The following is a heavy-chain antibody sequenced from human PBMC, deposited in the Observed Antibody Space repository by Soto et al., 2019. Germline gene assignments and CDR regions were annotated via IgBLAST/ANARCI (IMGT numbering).Heavy chain of an antibody. V-gene: IGHV3-15*07. J-gene: IGHJ4*02. D-gene: IGHD3-22*01. CDR1: GFTFSNAW. Sequence: PGGSLRLSCAASGFTFSNAWMNWVRQAPGKGLEWVGRIKSKTDGGKTDYAAPVKGRFTISRDDSKNTLYLQMNSLTTEDTAVYYCTTVLTVYSYDNSGYSFWGQGT. CDR3: TTVLTVYSYDNSGYSF. CDR2: IKSKTDGGKT.